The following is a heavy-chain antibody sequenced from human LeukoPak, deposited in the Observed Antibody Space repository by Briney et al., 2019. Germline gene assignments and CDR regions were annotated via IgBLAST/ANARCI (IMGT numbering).Heavy chain of an antibody. CDR3: AREKYYYDSSGYYYKRFDY. CDR1: GFTFSSYW. D-gene: IGHD3-22*01. Sequence: GGSLRLSCAASGFTFSSYWMHWVRQAPGKGLVWVSRINSDGSSTSYADSVKGRFTISRDNAKNTLYLQMNSLRAEDTAVHYCAREKYYYDSSGYYYKRFDYWGQGTLVTVSS. V-gene: IGHV3-74*01. J-gene: IGHJ4*02. CDR2: INSDGSST.